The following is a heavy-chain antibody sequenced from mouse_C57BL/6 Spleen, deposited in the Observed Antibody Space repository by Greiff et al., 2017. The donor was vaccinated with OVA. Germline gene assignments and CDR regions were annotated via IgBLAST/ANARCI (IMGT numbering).Heavy chain of an antibody. V-gene: IGHV1-53*01. CDR3: ARGRQNRDVGYFDV. J-gene: IGHJ1*03. Sequence: VQLQQPGTELVKPGASVKLSCKASGYTFTSYWMHWVKQKPGQGLEWIGNINPSNGGTNYNEKFKSKATLTVDKSSSTAYMQLSSLTSEDSAVYYCARGRQNRDVGYFDVWGTGTTVTGSS. CDR2: INPSNGGT. CDR1: GYTFTSYW. D-gene: IGHD4-1*01.